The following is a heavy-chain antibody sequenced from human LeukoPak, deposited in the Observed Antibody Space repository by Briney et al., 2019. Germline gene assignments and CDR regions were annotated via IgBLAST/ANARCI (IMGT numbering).Heavy chain of an antibody. CDR3: ASGPSLGTTHPYFDY. Sequence: GASVKVSCKASGYTFTGYYMHWLRQAPGQGLEWMGWINPNNGGTNYAQRFQGRVTMTRDTSISTAYMELSRLRFDDTAVYYCASGPSLGTTHPYFDYWGQGTLATVSS. CDR1: GYTFTGYY. J-gene: IGHJ4*02. CDR2: INPNNGGT. D-gene: IGHD2-15*01. V-gene: IGHV1-2*02.